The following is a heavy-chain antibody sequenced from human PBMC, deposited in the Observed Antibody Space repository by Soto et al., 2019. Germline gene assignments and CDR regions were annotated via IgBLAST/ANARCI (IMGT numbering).Heavy chain of an antibody. CDR2: FDPEDGET. CDR3: ATERSYYDSSGYTEYFQH. D-gene: IGHD3-22*01. Sequence: ASVKVSCKVSGYTLTELSMHWVRQAPGKGLEWMGGFDPEDGETIYAQKFQGRVTMTEDTSTDTAYMELSSLRSEDTAVYYCATERSYYDSSGYTEYFQHWGQGTLVTVSS. V-gene: IGHV1-24*01. CDR1: GYTLTELS. J-gene: IGHJ1*01.